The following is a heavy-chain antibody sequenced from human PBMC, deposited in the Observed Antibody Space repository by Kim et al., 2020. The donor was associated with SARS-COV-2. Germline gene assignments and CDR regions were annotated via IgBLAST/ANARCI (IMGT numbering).Heavy chain of an antibody. CDR1: GFTFSSYW. CDR3: TRDRQDITFDI. V-gene: IGHV3-74*01. Sequence: GESLRLSCAASGFTFSSYWIHWVRQAPGKGLVWVSRINSDGSSTSYADSVEGRFTISRDNAKNPLYLQMNSLRAEDTAVYYCTRDRQDITFDIWGQGTMVTVSS. CDR2: INSDGSST. J-gene: IGHJ3*02.